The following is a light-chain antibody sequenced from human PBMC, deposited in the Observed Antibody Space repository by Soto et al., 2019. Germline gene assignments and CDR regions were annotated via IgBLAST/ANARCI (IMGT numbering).Light chain of an antibody. CDR2: DAS. V-gene: IGKV1-33*01. CDR3: QQYDNLPLA. Sequence: DIQMTQSPSSLSASIEDRVTITWQASQDISNYLNWYQQKPGKAPKLLIYDASNLETGVPSRFSGSGSGTDFTFTISSLQPEDIATYYCQQYDNLPLAFGGGTKVDIK. CDR1: QDISNY. J-gene: IGKJ4*01.